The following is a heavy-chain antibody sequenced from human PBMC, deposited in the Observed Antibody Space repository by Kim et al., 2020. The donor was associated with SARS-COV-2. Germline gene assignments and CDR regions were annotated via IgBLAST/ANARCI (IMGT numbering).Heavy chain of an antibody. CDR1: GGSVSDPTYY. V-gene: IGHV4-39*07. CDR2: IYYAGDT. Sequence: SETLSLTCAVSGGSVSDPTYYWGWIRQPPGKGLEWIGSIYYAGDTFYNPSLKSRVTISVDMSKNQFSLKRSSLTAADTAVYYCARVKGRYCGGDCYFAFEARGQGTTATASS. J-gene: IGHJ3*01. D-gene: IGHD2-21*02. CDR3: ARVKGRYCGGDCYFAFEA.